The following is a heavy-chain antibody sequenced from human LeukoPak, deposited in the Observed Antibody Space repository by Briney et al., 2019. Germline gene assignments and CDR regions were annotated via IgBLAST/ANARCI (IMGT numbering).Heavy chain of an antibody. D-gene: IGHD3-22*01. CDR3: ARLPDYYDSNGYYFDY. V-gene: IGHV4-59*01. J-gene: IGHJ4*02. CDR1: GLSLSSYC. CDR2: IYYSGST. Sequence: SETLSLTCTGSGLSLSSYCWGWLRQPAGKGLEWVGYIYYSGSTNYNPSLKSRVTISVDTSKNQFSRTLSSVTAADTAVYYCARLPDYYDSNGYYFDYWGQGTLVTVSS.